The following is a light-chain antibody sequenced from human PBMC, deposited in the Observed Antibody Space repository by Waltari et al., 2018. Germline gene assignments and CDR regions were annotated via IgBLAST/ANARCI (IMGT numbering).Light chain of an antibody. CDR1: SSNIGTTT. CDR3: AAWDDTLNGVV. CDR2: TNN. J-gene: IGLJ3*02. Sequence: QSVLTQPPSVSATPGQRVASSCSGSSSNIGTTTVTWYQQLPGSAPKLLIYTNNQRPSGVPDRFSGSKSGTSASLAISGLQSEDEADYYCAAWDDTLNGVVFGGGTKLTV. V-gene: IGLV1-44*01.